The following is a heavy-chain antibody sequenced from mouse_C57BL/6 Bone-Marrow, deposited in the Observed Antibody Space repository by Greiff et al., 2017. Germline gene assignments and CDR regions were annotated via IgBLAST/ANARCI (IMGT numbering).Heavy chain of an antibody. CDR2: IDPENGDT. CDR1: GFNIKDDY. J-gene: IGHJ1*03. D-gene: IGHD1-1*01. V-gene: IGHV14-4*01. CDR3: TTYGSSLWYFDV. Sequence: VQLQQSGAELVRPGASVKLSCTASGFNIKDDYMHWVKQRPEQGLEWIGWIDPENGDTEYASNFQGKATITADTTSNTAYLQLSSLTSEDTAVYYCTTYGSSLWYFDVWGTGTTVTVSS.